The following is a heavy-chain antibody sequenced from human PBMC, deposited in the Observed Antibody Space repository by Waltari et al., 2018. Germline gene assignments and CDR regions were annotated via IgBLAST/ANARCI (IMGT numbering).Heavy chain of an antibody. J-gene: IGHJ6*03. D-gene: IGHD2-15*01. CDR2: IHSSGRP. Sequence: QVQLQESGPGLVKPSETLSLTCTASGGFINNNYWNWIRPPAGKGLEWIGRIHSSGRPNYNPSLKSRVTMSVDTSKNQFSLKLNSVTAADTAVYYCSSGGVPYYYYYMDVWGKGTTVTISS. CDR1: GGFINNNY. V-gene: IGHV4-4*07. CDR3: SSGGVPYYYYYMDV.